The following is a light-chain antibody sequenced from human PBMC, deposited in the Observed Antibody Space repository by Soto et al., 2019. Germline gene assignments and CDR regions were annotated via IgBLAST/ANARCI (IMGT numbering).Light chain of an antibody. V-gene: IGKV1-33*01. CDR3: QQYENLPT. Sequence: DIQMTQSPSSLSASVGDRVTITCQASQNINNYLNWYQQKPGRAPKLLIYDASNLEAGVPSRFRRSGSGTDFTFTISRLQPEDIATYYCQQYENLPTFGRGTRLEIK. CDR1: QNINNY. CDR2: DAS. J-gene: IGKJ5*01.